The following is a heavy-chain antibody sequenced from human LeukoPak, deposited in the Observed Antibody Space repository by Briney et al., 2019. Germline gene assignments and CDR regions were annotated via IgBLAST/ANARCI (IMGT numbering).Heavy chain of an antibody. D-gene: IGHD3-22*01. CDR2: ISVNNGYT. Sequence: ASVKVSCKASGYTFRNYGISWVRQAPGQGLEWMGWISVNNGYTNYAQKLQGRVTMTTDTSTSTAYMDLRSLRSDDTAVYYCARVDYSYDSSGYVAFDFWGQGTMVTVSS. CDR1: GYTFRNYG. V-gene: IGHV1-18*01. CDR3: ARVDYSYDSSGYVAFDF. J-gene: IGHJ3*01.